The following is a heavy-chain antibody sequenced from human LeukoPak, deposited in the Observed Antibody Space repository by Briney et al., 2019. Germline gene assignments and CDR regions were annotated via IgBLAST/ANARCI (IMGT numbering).Heavy chain of an antibody. CDR2: ISSNGGST. Sequence: GGSLRLSCAASGFTFSSYAMHWVCQAPGKGLEYVSAISSNGGSTYYANSVKGRFTISRDNSKNTLYLQMGSLRAEDMAVYYCARAPITIFGVVKYYFDYWGQGTLVTVSS. V-gene: IGHV3-64*01. J-gene: IGHJ4*02. D-gene: IGHD3-3*01. CDR3: ARAPITIFGVVKYYFDY. CDR1: GFTFSSYA.